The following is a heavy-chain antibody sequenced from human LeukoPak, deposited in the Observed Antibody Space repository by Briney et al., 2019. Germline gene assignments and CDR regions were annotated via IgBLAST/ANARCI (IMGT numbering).Heavy chain of an antibody. J-gene: IGHJ4*02. CDR3: ARGTRRAGSGSYQGRFDY. CDR1: GGSFIGYY. V-gene: IGHV4-34*01. Sequence: SETLSLTCAVYGGSFIGYYWSWIRQPPGKGLEWIGEINHSGSTNYNPSLKSRVTISVDTSKNQFSLKLSSVTAADTAVYYCARGTRRAGSGSYQGRFDYWGQGTLVTVSS. CDR2: INHSGST. D-gene: IGHD3-10*01.